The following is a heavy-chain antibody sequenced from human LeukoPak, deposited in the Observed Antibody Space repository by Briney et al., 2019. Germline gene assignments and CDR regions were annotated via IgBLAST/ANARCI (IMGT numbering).Heavy chain of an antibody. CDR2: IKQDGSEK. Sequence: GGSLRLSCAASGFTFSSYWMSWVRQAPGKGLEWVANIKQDGSEKYYVDSVKGRFTISRDNAKNSLYLQMNSLRAEDTAVYYCARDHPIRVNGYPYYYYYMDVWGKGTTVTVSS. V-gene: IGHV3-7*01. CDR3: ARDHPIRVNGYPYYYYYMDV. D-gene: IGHD5-18*01. J-gene: IGHJ6*03. CDR1: GFTFSSYW.